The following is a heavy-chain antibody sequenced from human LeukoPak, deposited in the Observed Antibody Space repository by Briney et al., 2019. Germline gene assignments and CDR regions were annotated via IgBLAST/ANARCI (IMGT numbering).Heavy chain of an antibody. Sequence: ASVKVSCKASGYTFTSYYMHWVRQAPGQGLEWMGIINPSGGSTSYAQKFQGRVTMTRDTSTSTVYMELSSLRSDDTAVYYCATPDVMATLGYWGQGTLVTVSS. CDR3: ATPDVMATLGY. J-gene: IGHJ4*02. CDR2: INPSGGST. CDR1: GYTFTSYY. V-gene: IGHV1-46*01. D-gene: IGHD5-24*01.